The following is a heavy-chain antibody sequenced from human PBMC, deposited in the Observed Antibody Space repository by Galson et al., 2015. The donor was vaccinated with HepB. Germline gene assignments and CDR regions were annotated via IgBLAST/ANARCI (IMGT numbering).Heavy chain of an antibody. CDR2: ISAYNGNT. CDR3: ARGHDFGEYGAIGWFDP. J-gene: IGHJ5*02. D-gene: IGHD4-17*01. CDR1: GYTFTSYG. Sequence: SVKVSCKASGYTFTSYGINWVRQAPGQGLEWMGWISAYNGNTNYAQKLQGRVTMTTDTSTSTAYMELRSLRSDDTAVYYCARGHDFGEYGAIGWFDPWGQGTLVTVSS. V-gene: IGHV1-18*04.